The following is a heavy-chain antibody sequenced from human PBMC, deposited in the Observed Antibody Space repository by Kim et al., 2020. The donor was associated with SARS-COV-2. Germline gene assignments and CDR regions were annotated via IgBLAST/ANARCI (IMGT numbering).Heavy chain of an antibody. D-gene: IGHD2-21*01. J-gene: IGHJ6*02. Sequence: YADSVKGRFTISRDNSKNTLYLQMNSLRAEDTAVYYCARGVAQYYYGMDVWGQGTTVTVSS. V-gene: IGHV3-33*01. CDR3: ARGVAQYYYGMDV.